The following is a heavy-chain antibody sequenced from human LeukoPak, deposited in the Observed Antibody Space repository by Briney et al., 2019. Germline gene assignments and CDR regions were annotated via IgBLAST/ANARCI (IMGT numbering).Heavy chain of an antibody. Sequence: PGGSLRLSCAASGFTFSSYAMSWVRQAPGKGLEWVSAISGSGGSTYYADSVKGRFTISRDNSKNTLYLQMNSLRAEDTAVYYCAKPPDDSSGYYDGNDAFDIWGQGTMVTVSS. J-gene: IGHJ3*02. D-gene: IGHD3-22*01. CDR1: GFTFSSYA. CDR3: AKPPDDSSGYYDGNDAFDI. V-gene: IGHV3-23*01. CDR2: ISGSGGST.